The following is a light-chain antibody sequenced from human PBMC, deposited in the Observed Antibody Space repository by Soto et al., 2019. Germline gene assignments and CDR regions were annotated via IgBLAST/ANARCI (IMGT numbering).Light chain of an antibody. CDR1: SSNIGAGFD. CDR3: QSYDTSLRGV. J-gene: IGLJ2*01. V-gene: IGLV1-40*01. CDR2: GNS. Sequence: QSVLTQPPSMSGAPGQRVTISCTGSSSNIGAGFDVHWYQQLPGTAPKLLIYGNSNRPSGVPDRFSGSKSGTSASLAITGLQADDEADYYCQSYDTSLRGVFGGGTQLTV.